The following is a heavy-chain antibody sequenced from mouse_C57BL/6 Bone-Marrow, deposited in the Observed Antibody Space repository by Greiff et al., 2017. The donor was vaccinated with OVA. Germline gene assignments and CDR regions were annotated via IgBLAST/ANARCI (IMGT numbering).Heavy chain of an antibody. Sequence: EVQVVESGGGLVKPGGSLKLSCAASGFTFSDSGMHWVRQAPEKGLEWVAYISSGSSTIYYADTVKGRFTISRDNAKNTLFLQMTSLRSEDTAMYYCARVGDYWGQGTTLTVSS. CDR1: GFTFSDSG. J-gene: IGHJ2*01. CDR2: ISSGSSTI. V-gene: IGHV5-17*01. CDR3: ARVGDY.